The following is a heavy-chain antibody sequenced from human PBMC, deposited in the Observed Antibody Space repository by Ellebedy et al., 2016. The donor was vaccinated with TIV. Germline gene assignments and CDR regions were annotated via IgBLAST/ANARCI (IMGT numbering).Heavy chain of an antibody. V-gene: IGHV4-34*01. J-gene: IGHJ3*02. Sequence: SETLSLTXAVYGGSFSGYYWSWTRQPPGKGLEWIGEINHSGSTNYNPSLKSRVTISVDTSKNQFSLKLSSVTAADTAVYYCARGAAFGIWGQGTMVTVSS. CDR1: GGSFSGYY. CDR3: ARGAAFGI. CDR2: INHSGST.